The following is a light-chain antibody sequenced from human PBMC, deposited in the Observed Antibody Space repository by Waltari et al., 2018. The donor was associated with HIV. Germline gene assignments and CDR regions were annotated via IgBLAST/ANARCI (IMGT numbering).Light chain of an antibody. CDR1: SRDVGGYDY. V-gene: IGLV2-11*02. J-gene: IGLJ1*01. Sequence: QSALTQPRSVSGSPGQSVNISCTGTSRDVGGYDYISWYQKHPGKAPKLVIYDVDKRPSGVPDRFSGSQSGNTASLTISGLQAEDEVDYYCCSYAGSYTYVFGTGTKVTVL. CDR2: DVD. CDR3: CSYAGSYTYV.